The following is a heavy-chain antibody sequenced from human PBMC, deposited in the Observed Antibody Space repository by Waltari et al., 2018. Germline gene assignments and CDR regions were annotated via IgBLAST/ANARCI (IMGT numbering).Heavy chain of an antibody. CDR3: ARDSGVYHTPGEDAFDI. V-gene: IGHV4-30-4*08. CDR2: IYYSGST. J-gene: IGHJ3*02. D-gene: IGHD3-16*01. Sequence: QVQLQESGPGLVKPSQTLSLTCTVSGGSISSGDYYWSWIRQPPGKGLEWIGYIYYSGSTYYNPSLKSRVTISVDTSKNQFSLKLSSVTAADTAVYYCARDSGVYHTPGEDAFDIWGQGTMVTVSS. CDR1: GGSISSGDYY.